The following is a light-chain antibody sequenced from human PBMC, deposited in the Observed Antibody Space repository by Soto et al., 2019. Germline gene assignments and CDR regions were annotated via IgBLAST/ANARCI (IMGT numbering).Light chain of an antibody. CDR3: QSYDSRLRDVV. CDR1: SSDIGAGYD. CDR2: GNN. J-gene: IGLJ2*01. V-gene: IGLV1-40*01. Sequence: QSVLTQPPSVSGAPGQRVTISCTGSSSDIGAGYDVHWYQQLPGRVPKLLIYGNNNRPSGVPDRFSGSKSGTSASLAITGLQAEDEADYFCQSYDSRLRDVVSGGGTKLTVL.